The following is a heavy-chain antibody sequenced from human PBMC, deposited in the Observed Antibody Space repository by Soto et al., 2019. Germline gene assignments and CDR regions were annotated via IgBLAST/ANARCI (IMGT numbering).Heavy chain of an antibody. J-gene: IGHJ4*02. CDR1: GYSFSYYG. V-gene: IGHV1-18*01. Sequence: VQLVQSGAEVKTPGASVKVSCTTYGYSFSYYGINWVRQAPGXGLEWMGWINTYNGNRNFAQKFEDRVTMTTATSXXXXXXXXXXXXXXXXXXXXXXRXXXXGYDNSGFYSWGQGTLVSVSS. D-gene: IGHD3-22*01. CDR3: XRXXXXGYDNSGFYS. CDR2: INTYNGNR.